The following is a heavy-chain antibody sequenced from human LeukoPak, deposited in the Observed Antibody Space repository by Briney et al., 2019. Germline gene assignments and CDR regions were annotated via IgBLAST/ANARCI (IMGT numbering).Heavy chain of an antibody. CDR1: GGSISRYY. D-gene: IGHD3-10*01. CDR2: MYYSGNT. Sequence: SETLSLTCTVSGGSISRYYWSWIRPPPGKGLEWIGYMYYSGNTNYNPSLKSRVTISADTSKNQFSLKLSSVTAADTAVYYCARTDLRVRGALNYYYYGMDVWGQGTTVTVSS. J-gene: IGHJ6*02. V-gene: IGHV4-59*01. CDR3: ARTDLRVRGALNYYYYGMDV.